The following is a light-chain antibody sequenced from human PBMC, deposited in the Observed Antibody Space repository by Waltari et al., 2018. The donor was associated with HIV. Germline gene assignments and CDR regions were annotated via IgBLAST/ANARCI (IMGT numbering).Light chain of an antibody. V-gene: IGLV2-8*01. CDR3: VSYTEKDTFLL. Sequence: QSALTQPPYASGSPGQSLAISCTGSSHDIGTYNFLSCYQHHPGKAPKLLIYDVTRRPPGIPDRFSGTKSGYTASLTVSDLQVEDEADYYCVSYTEKDTFLLFGGGTKLAV. CDR2: DVT. J-gene: IGLJ2*01. CDR1: SHDIGTYNF.